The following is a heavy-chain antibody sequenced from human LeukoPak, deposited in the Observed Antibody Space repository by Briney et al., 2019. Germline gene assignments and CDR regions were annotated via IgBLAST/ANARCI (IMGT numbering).Heavy chain of an antibody. Sequence: GGSLRLSCAASGFTFSSYSMNWVRQAPGKGLEWVSSISSSSSYIYYADSVKGRFTISRDNAKNSLYLQMNSLRAEDTAVYYCARDSDIVVVPAAIHYYYYDMDVWGQGTTVTVSS. CDR2: ISSSSSYI. CDR3: ARDSDIVVVPAAIHYYYYDMDV. J-gene: IGHJ6*02. CDR1: GFTFSSYS. V-gene: IGHV3-21*01. D-gene: IGHD2-2*01.